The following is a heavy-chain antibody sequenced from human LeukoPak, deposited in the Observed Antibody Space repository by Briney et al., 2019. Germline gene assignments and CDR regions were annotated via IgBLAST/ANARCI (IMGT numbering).Heavy chain of an antibody. CDR2: INPGSGYT. CDR1: GDTFTTHA. D-gene: IGHD3-10*01. Sequence: GASVKVCCKTSGDTFTTHAIHWVCQAPGQGLEWMGWINPGSGYTKYSEKFQGRVTFTRDTDATTAYLEVNNLRSEDTAVYYCARDGRSIIWSGVPDNSFDPWGQGTLVTVSS. V-gene: IGHV1-3*01. J-gene: IGHJ5*02. CDR3: ARDGRSIIWSGVPDNSFDP.